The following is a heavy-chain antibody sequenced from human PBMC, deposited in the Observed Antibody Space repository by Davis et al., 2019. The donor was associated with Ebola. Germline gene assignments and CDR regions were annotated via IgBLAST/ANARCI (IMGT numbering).Heavy chain of an antibody. CDR2: INHSGST. CDR3: ASGVSGFDP. J-gene: IGHJ5*02. Sequence: PSETLSLTCAVYGGSFSGYYWSWIRQPPGKGLEWIGEINHSGSTNYNPSLKSRVTMSVDTSKNQFSLKLISVTAADTAVYYCASGVSGFDPWGQGTLVTISS. D-gene: IGHD6-25*01. V-gene: IGHV4-34*01. CDR1: GGSFSGYY.